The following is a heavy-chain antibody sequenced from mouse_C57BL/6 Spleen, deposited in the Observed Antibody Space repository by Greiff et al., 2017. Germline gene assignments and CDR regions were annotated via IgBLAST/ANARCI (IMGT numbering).Heavy chain of an antibody. V-gene: IGHV1-82*01. J-gene: IGHJ3*01. D-gene: IGHD2-1*01. CDR1: GYAFSSSW. Sequence: QVQLQQSGPELVKPGASVKISCKASGYAFSSSWMNWVKQRPGKGLEWIGRIYPGDGDPNYNGKFKGKATLTAAKSSSTAYRQLSSQTSEDSAVYVCARGTTMVSFAYGGQGTLDTVSA. CDR3: ARGTTMVSFAY. CDR2: IYPGDGDP.